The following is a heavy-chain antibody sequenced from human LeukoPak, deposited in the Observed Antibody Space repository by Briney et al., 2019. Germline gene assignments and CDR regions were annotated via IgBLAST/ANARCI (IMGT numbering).Heavy chain of an antibody. J-gene: IGHJ6*01. CDR3: AKMKGHPLPKYYMDV. CDR1: GFTFSGFA. V-gene: IGHV3-23*01. D-gene: IGHD1-26*01. Sequence: GGSLRLSCAASGFTFSGFAMSWVRRTPGKGLEWVSGISGSGDNTLYADSVKSRFTISRDNSKDTLYLEMNSLRAEDTAIYYCAKMKGHPLPKYYMDVWGQGTTVTVSS. CDR2: ISGSGDNT.